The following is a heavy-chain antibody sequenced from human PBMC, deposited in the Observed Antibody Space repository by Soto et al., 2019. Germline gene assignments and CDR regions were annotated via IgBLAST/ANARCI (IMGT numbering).Heavy chain of an antibody. D-gene: IGHD2-15*01. CDR2: IWYDGSKK. J-gene: IGHJ4*02. CDR3: ARDFTTGGSCPNY. Sequence: GGSLRLSCAASGFTFSSYGMHWVRQAPGKGLEWVAVIWYDGSKKYYADSVTGRFTISRDNSKNTLYLQMNSLRAEDTAVYYWARDFTTGGSCPNYWGQGTLVTVSS. CDR1: GFTFSSYG. V-gene: IGHV3-33*01.